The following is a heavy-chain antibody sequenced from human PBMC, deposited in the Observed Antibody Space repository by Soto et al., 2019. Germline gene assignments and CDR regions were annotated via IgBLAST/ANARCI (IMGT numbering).Heavy chain of an antibody. J-gene: IGHJ6*03. Sequence: GGSLRLSCAASGFTFSSYYMSWVRQAPGKGLEWVANIKQDESEKYYVDSVKGRFTISRDNAKKSLYLQMNSLRAEDTAVYYCARYERLVIIGHYYMDVWGKGTTVTVSS. V-gene: IGHV3-7*01. CDR2: IKQDESEK. D-gene: IGHD3-9*01. CDR3: ARYERLVIIGHYYMDV. CDR1: GFTFSSYY.